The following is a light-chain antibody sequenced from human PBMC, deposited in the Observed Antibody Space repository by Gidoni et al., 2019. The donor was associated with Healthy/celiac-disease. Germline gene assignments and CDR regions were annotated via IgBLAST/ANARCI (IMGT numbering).Light chain of an antibody. CDR3: QQYNNWPL. Sequence: EIVMTQSPATLSVSPGERATLSCRASQSVNSNLAWYQQKPGQAPRLLIYGASTRATGIPARFSGSGSGTEFTLTISSLQSEDFAVYYCQQYNNWPLFXGXTKVEIK. V-gene: IGKV3-15*01. CDR2: GAS. CDR1: QSVNSN. J-gene: IGKJ4*01.